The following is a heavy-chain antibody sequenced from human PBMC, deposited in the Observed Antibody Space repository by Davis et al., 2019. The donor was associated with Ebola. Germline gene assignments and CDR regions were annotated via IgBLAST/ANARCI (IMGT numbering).Heavy chain of an antibody. CDR3: ARGTFWSGYYTGLNWFDP. J-gene: IGHJ5*02. D-gene: IGHD3-3*01. CDR1: GGSISSYY. Sequence: ETLSLTCTVSGGSISSYYWSWIRQPPGKGLEWIGYIYYSGSTNYNPSLKSRVTISVDTSRNQFSLKLSFVTAADTAVYYCARGTFWSGYYTGLNWFDPWGQRTLVTVSS. CDR2: IYYSGST. V-gene: IGHV4-59*01.